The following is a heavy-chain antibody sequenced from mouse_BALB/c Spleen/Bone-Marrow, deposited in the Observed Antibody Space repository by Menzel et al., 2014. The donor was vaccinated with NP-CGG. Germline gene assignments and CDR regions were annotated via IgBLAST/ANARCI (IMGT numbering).Heavy chain of an antibody. CDR3: ARGYGGSLGYFDY. Sequence: EVQLQQSGPELAKPGASVKIPRKASGYTFTDYNMDWVKQSHGKSLEWIGDINPNNGGTIYNQKFKGKATLTVDKSSSTAYMELRSLTSEDTAVYYCARGYGGSLGYFDYWGQGTTLTVSS. V-gene: IGHV1-18*01. CDR1: GYTFTDYN. J-gene: IGHJ2*01. D-gene: IGHD2-14*01. CDR2: INPNNGGT.